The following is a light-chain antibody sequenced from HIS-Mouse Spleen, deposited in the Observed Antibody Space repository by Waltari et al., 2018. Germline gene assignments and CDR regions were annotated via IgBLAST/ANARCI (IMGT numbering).Light chain of an antibody. CDR3: YSTDSSGNHRV. CDR2: EDS. V-gene: IGLV3-10*01. J-gene: IGLJ2*01. CDR1: ALPKKH. Sequence: SYDLTQPPPVSVSPGQTARSTCSAGALPKKHAYWYQQKSGQAPVLVIYEDSKRPSGIPERFSGSSSGTMATLTISGAQVEDEADYYCYSTDSSGNHRVFGGGTKLTVL.